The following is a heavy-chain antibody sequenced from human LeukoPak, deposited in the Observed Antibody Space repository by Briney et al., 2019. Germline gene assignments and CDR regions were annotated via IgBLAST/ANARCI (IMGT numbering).Heavy chain of an antibody. CDR1: GGSISSSSYY. Sequence: SSETLSLTCTVSGGSISSSSYYWGWIRQPPGKGLEWIGSIYYSGSTYYNPSLKSRVTISVGTSKNQFSLKLSSVTAADTAVYYCARDTYYYGSGSYRLDYWGQGTLVTVSS. V-gene: IGHV4-39*07. CDR3: ARDTYYYGSGSYRLDY. D-gene: IGHD3-10*01. J-gene: IGHJ4*02. CDR2: IYYSGST.